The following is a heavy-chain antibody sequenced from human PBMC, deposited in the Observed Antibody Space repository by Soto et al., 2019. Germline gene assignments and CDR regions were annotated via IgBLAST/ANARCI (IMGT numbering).Heavy chain of an antibody. CDR3: ARDGYGDSNAFDI. V-gene: IGHV4-31*03. CDR2: IYYSGST. CDR1: GGSISSGGYY. J-gene: IGHJ3*02. Sequence: PSETLSLTCTVFGGSISSGGYYWSWIRQHPGKGLEWIGYIYYSGSTYYNPSLKSRVTISVDTSKNQFSLKLSSVTAADTAVYYCARDGYGDSNAFDIWGQGTMVTVSS. D-gene: IGHD4-17*01.